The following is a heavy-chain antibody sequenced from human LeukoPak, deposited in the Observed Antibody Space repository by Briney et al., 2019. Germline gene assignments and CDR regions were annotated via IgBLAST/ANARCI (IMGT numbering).Heavy chain of an antibody. CDR2: ISSSGSYV. CDR3: AGEFSSSPASMDV. V-gene: IGHV3-21*01. CDR1: GFPFSSCS. J-gene: IGHJ6*02. D-gene: IGHD6-13*01. Sequence: GGSLRLSCAASGFPFSSCSMNWVRQAPGKGLEWVSYISSSGSYVDYADSVRGRFTISRDNAKNSLFLQMNSLRAEDTAVYYCAGEFSSSPASMDVWGQGTTVTVSS.